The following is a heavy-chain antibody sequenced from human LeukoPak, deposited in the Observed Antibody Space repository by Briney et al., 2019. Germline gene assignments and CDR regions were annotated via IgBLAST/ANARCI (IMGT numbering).Heavy chain of an antibody. V-gene: IGHV4-59*01. Sequence: PSETLSLTCSVSFGSIRDYYWSWIRQPPGKGLEWIGYIYNSGTTSHNPSLKGQVTIPVHTSKNQFSLKLSSVTAADTAVYYCARGNKYPGVFDYWGQGTLVTVSS. CDR1: FGSIRDYY. D-gene: IGHD1/OR15-1a*01. CDR2: IYNSGTT. CDR3: ARGNKYPGVFDY. J-gene: IGHJ4*02.